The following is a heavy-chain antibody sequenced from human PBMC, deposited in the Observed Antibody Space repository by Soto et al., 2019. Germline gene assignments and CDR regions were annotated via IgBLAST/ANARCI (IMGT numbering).Heavy chain of an antibody. CDR1: SGSISSSNW. V-gene: IGHV4-4*02. CDR2: VYHSGST. D-gene: IGHD3-9*01. CDR3: ARTVLGPDLLADSFVDYYYYMTS. J-gene: IGHJ6*03. Sequence: SETLSLTCAVSSGSISSSNWWSWVRPPPEKGLEWIVGVYHSGSTNYNPSLKSRVTLSVDTSKNQFSLRLNSVTAADTAVYYCARTVLGPDLLADSFVDYYYYMTSGAKGPRSPSP.